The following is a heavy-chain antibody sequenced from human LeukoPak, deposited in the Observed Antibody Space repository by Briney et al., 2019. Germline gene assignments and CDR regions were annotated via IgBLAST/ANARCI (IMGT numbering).Heavy chain of an antibody. CDR3: ARDLGSAGTTSDWFDP. V-gene: IGHV7-4-1*02. Sequence: ASVKVSCKASGYTFTSYAMNWVRQAPGQGLEWMGWINTNTGNPTYAQGFTGRFVFPLDTSVSTAYLQISSLKAEDTAVYYCARDLGSAGTTSDWFDPWGQGTLVTVSS. CDR1: GYTFTSYA. J-gene: IGHJ5*02. D-gene: IGHD1-7*01. CDR2: INTNTGNP.